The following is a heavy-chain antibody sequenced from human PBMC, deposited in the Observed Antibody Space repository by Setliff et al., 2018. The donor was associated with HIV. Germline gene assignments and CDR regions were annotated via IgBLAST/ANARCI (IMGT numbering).Heavy chain of an antibody. D-gene: IGHD3-10*01. Sequence: GGSLRLSCVASEFTFSSYAMNWVRQAPGKGLEWVSTISGSGGTKYYADSVKGRFTISRDNSKNTLYLRMDSLRAEDTAIYYCAKDSRRGDAYNVGFFDFWGQGTMVTVSS. CDR1: EFTFSSYA. CDR2: ISGSGGTK. J-gene: IGHJ3*01. V-gene: IGHV3-23*01. CDR3: AKDSRRGDAYNVGFFDF.